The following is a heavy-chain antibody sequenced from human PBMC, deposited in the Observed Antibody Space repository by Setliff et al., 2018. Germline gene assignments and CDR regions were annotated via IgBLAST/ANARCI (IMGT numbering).Heavy chain of an antibody. CDR2: LNPSSGNT. V-gene: IGHV1-8*03. D-gene: IGHD1-26*01. CDR3: ARAHSGSDFHDPFDI. CDR1: GYTFTSYD. Sequence: ASVKVSCKASGYTFTSYDINWVRQATGQGPEWMGWLNPSSGNTGYAPKFQGRVIITRSTSLSTAYMELSSLRSEDTAIYYCARAHSGSDFHDPFDIWGQGTMVTVSS. J-gene: IGHJ3*02.